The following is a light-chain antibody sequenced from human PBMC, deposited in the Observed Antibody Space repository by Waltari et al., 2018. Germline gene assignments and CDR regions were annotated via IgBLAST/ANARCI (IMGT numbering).Light chain of an antibody. J-gene: IGLJ3*02. CDR1: SSDVVGSNY. V-gene: IGLV2-11*01. CDR3: SSYAGTYTGV. CDR2: EVT. Sequence: QSALTQPRSVSESPGQSVTHPCTGTSSDVVGSNYISWDQHHPGKAPKLRIYEVTKRPSGVPDRFSASKSGNTASLTISGLRAEDEADYYCSSYAGTYTGVFGGGTKLTVL.